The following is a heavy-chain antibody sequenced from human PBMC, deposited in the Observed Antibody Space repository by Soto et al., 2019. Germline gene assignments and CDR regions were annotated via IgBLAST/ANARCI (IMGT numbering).Heavy chain of an antibody. CDR1: GFTFSSYS. CDR3: ARLGAHTVTTSD. D-gene: IGHD4-17*01. Sequence: GGSLRLSCAASGFTFSSYSMNWVRQAPGKGLEWVSSISSSSSYIYYADSVKGRFTISRDNAKNSLYLQMNSLRAEDTAVYYCARLGAHTVTTSDWGQGTLVTVSS. CDR2: ISSSSSYI. J-gene: IGHJ4*02. V-gene: IGHV3-21*01.